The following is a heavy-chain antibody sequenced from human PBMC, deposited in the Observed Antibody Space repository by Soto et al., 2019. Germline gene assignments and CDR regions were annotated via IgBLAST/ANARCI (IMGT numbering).Heavy chain of an antibody. Sequence: QVQLVQSGVDVKKPGSSVKVSCKASGGTFNIYSISWVRQAPGQGLEWMGGIIPLFGTAYYAQEFQGRVTITADESTSTAYMELSSLRSEDTAVYFCARGASTHYYDSSGYYKGPLDYWGQGTLVTVSS. CDR1: GGTFNIYS. D-gene: IGHD3-22*01. V-gene: IGHV1-69*01. CDR3: ARGASTHYYDSSGYYKGPLDY. J-gene: IGHJ4*02. CDR2: IIPLFGTA.